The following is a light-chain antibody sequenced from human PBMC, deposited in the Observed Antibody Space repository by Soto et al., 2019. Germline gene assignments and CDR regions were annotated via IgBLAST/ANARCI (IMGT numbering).Light chain of an antibody. CDR2: YAS. Sequence: EIMMTQSPATLSVSPGERATLSCRASQSVSNNLAWYQQKPGQVPRLLIYYASTRATGIPARFSGSGSGTEFTLTISSLQSEDCALYYCQQYNNWPPITFGQGTRLEIK. J-gene: IGKJ5*01. CDR1: QSVSNN. CDR3: QQYNNWPPIT. V-gene: IGKV3-15*01.